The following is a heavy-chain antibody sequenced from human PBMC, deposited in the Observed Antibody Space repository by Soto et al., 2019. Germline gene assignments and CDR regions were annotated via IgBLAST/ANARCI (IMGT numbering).Heavy chain of an antibody. V-gene: IGHV4-30-2*01. D-gene: IGHD3-10*01. Sequence: SETLSLTCAGSGGSIRSGGYSWSWIRQPPGKGLEWIGYIYHSGSTYYNPSLKSRVTISVDRSKNQVSLKLSSVTAADTAVYYCARDPGSGSYYGWFDPWGQGTLVTSPQ. CDR3: ARDPGSGSYYGWFDP. J-gene: IGHJ5*02. CDR1: GGSIRSGGYS. CDR2: IYHSGST.